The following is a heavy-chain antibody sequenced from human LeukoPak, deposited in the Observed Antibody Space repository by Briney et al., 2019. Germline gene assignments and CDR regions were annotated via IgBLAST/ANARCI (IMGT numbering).Heavy chain of an antibody. D-gene: IGHD3-22*01. CDR3: ARHSYYYDSSGYSHLDY. CDR1: GGSFSGYY. CDR2: INHSGST. V-gene: IGHV4-34*01. J-gene: IGHJ4*02. Sequence: SETLSLTCAVYGGSFSGYYWSWIRQPPGKGLEWIGEINHSGSTNYNPSLKSRVTISVDTSKNQFSLELSSVTAADTAVYYCARHSYYYDSSGYSHLDYWGQGTLVTVSS.